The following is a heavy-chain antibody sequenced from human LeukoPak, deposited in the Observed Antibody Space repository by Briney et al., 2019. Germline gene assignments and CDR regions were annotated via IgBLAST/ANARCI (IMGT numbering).Heavy chain of an antibody. Sequence: SETLSLTCTVSGGSISSYYWSWIRQPPGKGLEWIGYIYYSGSTNYNPSLKSRVTISVDTSKNQFSLKLSSVTAADTAVYYCARSSITMIAGTYYYYYGMDVCGQGTTVTVSS. V-gene: IGHV4-59*08. J-gene: IGHJ6*02. CDR3: ARSSITMIAGTYYYYYGMDV. CDR1: GGSISSYY. CDR2: IYYSGST. D-gene: IGHD3-22*01.